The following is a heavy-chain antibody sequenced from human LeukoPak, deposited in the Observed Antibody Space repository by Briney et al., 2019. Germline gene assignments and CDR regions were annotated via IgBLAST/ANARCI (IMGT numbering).Heavy chain of an antibody. J-gene: IGHJ6*02. V-gene: IGHV1-69*13. CDR2: IIPIFGTA. Sequence: ASVKVSCKASGGTFSSYAISWVRQAPGQGLEWMGGIIPIFGTANYAQKFQGRVTITADESTSTAYMELSSLRSEDTAVYYCARIYYDSGSYYPNGYGMDVWGQGTTVTVSS. CDR1: GGTFSSYA. CDR3: ARIYYDSGSYYPNGYGMDV. D-gene: IGHD3-10*01.